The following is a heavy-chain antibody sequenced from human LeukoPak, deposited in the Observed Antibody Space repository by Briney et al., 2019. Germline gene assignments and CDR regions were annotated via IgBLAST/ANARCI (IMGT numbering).Heavy chain of an antibody. Sequence: SETLSLTCTVSGGSIRSYHWSWIRQPPGKGQEWIAFIHYTGGTNHNPSLKSRVTISEDTSKNQFSLNLSSVTAANTAVYYCARVGGSSSILSAFDIWGQGTMVTVSS. CDR1: GGSIRSYH. CDR3: ARVGGSSSILSAFDI. V-gene: IGHV4-59*01. J-gene: IGHJ3*02. CDR2: IHYTGGT. D-gene: IGHD6-6*01.